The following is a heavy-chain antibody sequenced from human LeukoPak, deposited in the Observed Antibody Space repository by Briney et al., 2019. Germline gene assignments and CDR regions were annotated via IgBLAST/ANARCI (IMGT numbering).Heavy chain of an antibody. D-gene: IGHD4-23*01. CDR1: GFTFSSYA. Sequence: KTGGSLRFSCAASGFTFSSYAMHWVRQAPGKGLEWVSSISTSSIYIYYADSVKGRFTISRDNSKSTLYLQMSSLRAEDTAVYYCAKIGFPTTVLTPGTVWWGQGTLVTVSS. CDR3: AKIGFPTTVLTPGTVW. V-gene: IGHV3-21*04. CDR2: ISTSSIYI. J-gene: IGHJ4*02.